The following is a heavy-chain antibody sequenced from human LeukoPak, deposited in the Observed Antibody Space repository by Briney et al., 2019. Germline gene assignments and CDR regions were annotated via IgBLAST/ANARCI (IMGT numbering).Heavy chain of an antibody. CDR3: AELGITMIGGV. V-gene: IGHV3-7*01. CDR1: GFTFSGYW. J-gene: IGHJ6*04. CDR2: INEEGSEK. D-gene: IGHD3-10*02. Sequence: GGSLRLSCTASGFTFSGYWMSWVRQAPGKGLEWVANINEEGSEKYYVDSVKGRFTISRDNAKGSLYLQMNSLRAEDTAVYYCAELGITMIGGVWGKGTTVTISS.